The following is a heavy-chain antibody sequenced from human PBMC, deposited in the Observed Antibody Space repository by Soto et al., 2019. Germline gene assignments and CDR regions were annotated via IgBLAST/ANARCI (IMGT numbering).Heavy chain of an antibody. CDR3: ARAPPDYYDSSGYYYGPHDY. Sequence: PGGFLRLSCAASGFTFSSYGMHWVRQAPGKGLEWVAVIWYDGSNKYYADSVKGRFTISRDNSKNTLYLQMNSLRAEDTAVYYCARAPPDYYDSSGYYYGPHDYWGQGTLVTVSS. J-gene: IGHJ4*02. D-gene: IGHD3-22*01. CDR1: GFTFSSYG. CDR2: IWYDGSNK. V-gene: IGHV3-33*01.